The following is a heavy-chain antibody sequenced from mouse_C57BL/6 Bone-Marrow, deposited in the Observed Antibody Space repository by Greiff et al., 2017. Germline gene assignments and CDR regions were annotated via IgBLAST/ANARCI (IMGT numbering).Heavy chain of an antibody. Sequence: EVKVIESGGGLVQPGASLKLSCESNEYEFPSHDMSWVRKTPEKRLELVAAINSDGGSTYYPDTMGRRFIISRDNTKKTLYLQMSSLRSEDTALYYWTRTHWDVWFSYWGQGTLVTVSA. V-gene: IGHV5-2*01. J-gene: IGHJ3*01. D-gene: IGHD4-1*01. CDR2: INSDGGST. CDR3: TRTHWDVWFSY. CDR1: EYEFPSHD.